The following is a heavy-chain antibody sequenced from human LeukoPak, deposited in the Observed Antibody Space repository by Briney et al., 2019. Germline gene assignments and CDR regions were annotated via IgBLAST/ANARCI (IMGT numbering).Heavy chain of an antibody. D-gene: IGHD1-1*01. CDR2: IVGSSSNI. V-gene: IGHV3-48*04. Sequence: GGSLRLSCTASGFSFSAYSMNWVRQAPGKGLEWVSYIVGSSSNIYYADSVKGRFTISRDNAKNSLYLQMDSLRAEDTAVYYCATDSPETAAFDYWGQGTLVTVSS. CDR3: ATDSPETAAFDY. J-gene: IGHJ4*02. CDR1: GFSFSAYS.